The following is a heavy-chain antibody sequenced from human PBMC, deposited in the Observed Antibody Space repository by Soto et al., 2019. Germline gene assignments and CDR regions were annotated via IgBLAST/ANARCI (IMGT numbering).Heavy chain of an antibody. CDR3: ARDRGMLREFNYYYYGMDV. J-gene: IGHJ6*02. Sequence: SHTLSLTCTVSGGSISSYYWSWIRQPPGKGLEWIGYIYYSGSTNYNPSLKSRVTISVDTSKNQFSLKLSSVTAADTAVYYCARDRGMLREFNYYYYGMDVWGQGITVTVX. CDR2: IYYSGST. CDR1: GGSISSYY. V-gene: IGHV4-59*01. D-gene: IGHD3-10*01.